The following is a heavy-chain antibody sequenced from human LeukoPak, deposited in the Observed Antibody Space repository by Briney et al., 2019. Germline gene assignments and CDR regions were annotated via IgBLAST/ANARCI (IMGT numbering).Heavy chain of an antibody. Sequence: SETLSLTCTVSGGSISSYHCSWIRQPPGKGLEWIGYIFYSGSTNYNPSLKSRVTISVDTSKNQFSLKLSSVTAADTAVYYCARVYYSNSYDYWYFDLWGRGTLVTVSS. CDR3: ARVYYSNSYDYWYFDL. CDR2: IFYSGST. CDR1: GGSISSYH. V-gene: IGHV4-59*01. D-gene: IGHD6-13*01. J-gene: IGHJ2*01.